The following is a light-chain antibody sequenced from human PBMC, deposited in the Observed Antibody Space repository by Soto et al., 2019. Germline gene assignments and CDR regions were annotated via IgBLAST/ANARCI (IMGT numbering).Light chain of an antibody. J-gene: IGLJ1*01. CDR1: SSNIGSNY. V-gene: IGLV1-47*01. Sequence: QSVLTQPPSASGTPGQRVTISCSGSSSNIGSNYVYWYQQLPGTAPKLLIYRNNQRPSGVPDRFSGSKSGTSASLAISGLRSEDEADYYCAAWEDSRSGYYVCGTGTKVTV. CDR2: RNN. CDR3: AAWEDSRSGYYV.